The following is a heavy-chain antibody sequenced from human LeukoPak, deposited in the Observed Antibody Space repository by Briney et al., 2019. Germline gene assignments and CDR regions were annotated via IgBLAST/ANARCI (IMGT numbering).Heavy chain of an antibody. V-gene: IGHV4-4*09. CDR3: ARDRQWLVDH. Sequence: SETLSLTCTDSGGSISSYYWSWIRQPPGKGLEWIGYIYTSGSTNYNPSLKSRVTISVDTSKNQFSLKLTSVTAADTAVYYCARDRQWLVDHWGQGTLVTVSS. J-gene: IGHJ5*02. CDR2: IYTSGST. D-gene: IGHD6-19*01. CDR1: GGSISSYY.